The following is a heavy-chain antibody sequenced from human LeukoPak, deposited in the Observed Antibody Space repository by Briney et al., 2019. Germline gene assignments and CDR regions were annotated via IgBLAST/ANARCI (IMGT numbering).Heavy chain of an antibody. CDR2: ISGFGSSP. D-gene: IGHD3-10*01. CDR3: ARKSDSLMVRGGDC. V-gene: IGHV3-23*01. J-gene: IGHJ4*02. Sequence: GGSLRLSCVASGFSFSNYAMSWVRQAPGKGLEWVSGISGFGSSPYYADSVKGRFTISRDNSKNTLYLQMNSLRAEDTAVYYCARKSDSLMVRGGDCWGQGALVTVSS. CDR1: GFSFSNYA.